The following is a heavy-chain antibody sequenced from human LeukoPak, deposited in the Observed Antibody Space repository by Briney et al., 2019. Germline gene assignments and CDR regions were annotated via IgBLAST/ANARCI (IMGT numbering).Heavy chain of an antibody. Sequence: GGSLRLSCAASGFTFSSYAMSWVRQAPGKGLEWVSVIYSGGSTYYADSVRGRFTISRDNSKNTLYLQMNSLRADDTAVYYCARGLPVANPNFDSWGQGTLVTVSS. CDR2: IYSGGST. CDR3: ARGLPVANPNFDS. CDR1: GFTFSSYA. D-gene: IGHD5-12*01. V-gene: IGHV3-53*01. J-gene: IGHJ4*02.